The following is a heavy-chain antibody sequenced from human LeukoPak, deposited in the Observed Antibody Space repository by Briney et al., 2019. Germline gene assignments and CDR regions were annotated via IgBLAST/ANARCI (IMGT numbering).Heavy chain of an antibody. J-gene: IGHJ6*03. D-gene: IGHD4-17*01. Sequence: ASVKVSCKASGYTFTSYAMNWVRQAPGQGLEWMGWINTNTGNPTYAQGFTGRFVFSLDTSVSTAYLQISSLKAEDTAVYYCARGWVTTLSGPFPITYYYYYMDVWGKGTTVTVSS. V-gene: IGHV7-4-1*02. CDR1: GYTFTSYA. CDR2: INTNTGNP. CDR3: ARGWVTTLSGPFPITYYYYYMDV.